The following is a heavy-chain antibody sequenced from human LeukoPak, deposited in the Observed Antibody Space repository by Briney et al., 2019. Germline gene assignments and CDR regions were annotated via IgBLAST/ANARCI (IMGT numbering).Heavy chain of an antibody. D-gene: IGHD1-14*01. CDR3: ARATVVGYFDY. CDR1: GYTFTDYY. Sequence: ASVKVSCKPFGYTFTDYYIHWVRQAPGQGLEWMGIINPSGGSTSYAQKFQGRVTMTRDMSTSTVYMELSSLRSEDTAVYYCARATVVGYFDYWGQGTLVTVSS. CDR2: INPSGGST. J-gene: IGHJ4*02. V-gene: IGHV1-46*01.